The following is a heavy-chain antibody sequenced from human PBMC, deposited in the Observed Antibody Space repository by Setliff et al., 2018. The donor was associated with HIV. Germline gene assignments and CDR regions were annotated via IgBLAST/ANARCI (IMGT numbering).Heavy chain of an antibody. CDR2: ISGSGGST. CDR3: AKDLDIVVVPAAPDAFDI. Sequence: GGSLRLSCAASGFTFSSYASGWVRQAPGKGLEWVSAISGSGGSTCYADSVKGRFTISSDNSKNTLYLQMNSLRAEDTAVYYCAKDLDIVVVPAAPDAFDIWGQGTMVTVSS. D-gene: IGHD2-2*03. J-gene: IGHJ3*02. V-gene: IGHV3-23*01. CDR1: GFTFSSYA.